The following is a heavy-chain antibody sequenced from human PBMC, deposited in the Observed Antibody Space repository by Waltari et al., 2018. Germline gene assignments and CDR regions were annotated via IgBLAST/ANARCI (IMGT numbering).Heavy chain of an antibody. CDR2: IIPIFGTA. Sequence: QVQLVQSGAEVKKPGSSVKVSCKASGGPLRSYAISCGGQASGQGLEWMGGIIPIFGTANYAQKFQGRVTINTEESTSTAYMELSSLRSEDTAVYYCARVRERGYFDYWGQGTLVTVSS. D-gene: IGHD1-26*01. CDR3: ARVRERGYFDY. CDR1: GGPLRSYA. V-gene: IGHV1-69*05. J-gene: IGHJ4*02.